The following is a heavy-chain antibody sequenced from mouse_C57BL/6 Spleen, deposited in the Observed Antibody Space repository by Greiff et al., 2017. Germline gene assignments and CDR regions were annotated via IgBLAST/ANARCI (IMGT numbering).Heavy chain of an antibody. D-gene: IGHD2-5*01. J-gene: IGHJ4*01. CDR3: ARPYYSNSYAMDY. Sequence: EVQLQQSGPELVKPGASAKISCKASGYTFTDYYMNWVKQSHGKSLEWIGDINPNNGGTSYNQKFKGKATLTVDKSSSTAYMELRSLTSEDSAVYYCARPYYSNSYAMDYWGQGTSVTVSS. CDR1: GYTFTDYY. CDR2: INPNNGGT. V-gene: IGHV1-26*01.